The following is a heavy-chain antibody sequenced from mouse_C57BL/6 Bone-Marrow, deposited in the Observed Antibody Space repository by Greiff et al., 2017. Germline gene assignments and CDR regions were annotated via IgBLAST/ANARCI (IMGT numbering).Heavy chain of an antibody. D-gene: IGHD1-1*01. J-gene: IGHJ3*01. CDR2: ISYDGSN. V-gene: IGHV3-6*01. CDR1: GYSITSGYY. CDR3: ARDVYYFAH. Sequence: EVQLQESGPGLVKPSQSLSLTCSVTGYSITSGYYWNWIRQFPGNKLEWMGYISYDGSNNYNPSLKNRISITRDTSKNQFFLKLNSVTTEDTAAYYCARDVYYFAHWGQGTLFTVSA.